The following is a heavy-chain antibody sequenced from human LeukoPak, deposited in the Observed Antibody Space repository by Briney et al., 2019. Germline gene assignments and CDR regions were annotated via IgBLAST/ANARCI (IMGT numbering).Heavy chain of an antibody. CDR3: AKGNYDSSGYYYFDY. J-gene: IGHJ4*02. V-gene: IGHV3-33*06. Sequence: PGGSLRLSCAASGFTFSSYGMHWVRQAPGKGLDWVAVIWYDGSNKYYADSVKGRFTISRDNSKNTLYLQMHILRAEDTAVYYCAKGNYDSSGYYYFDYWGQGTLVTLYS. CDR1: GFTFSSYG. D-gene: IGHD3-22*01. CDR2: IWYDGSNK.